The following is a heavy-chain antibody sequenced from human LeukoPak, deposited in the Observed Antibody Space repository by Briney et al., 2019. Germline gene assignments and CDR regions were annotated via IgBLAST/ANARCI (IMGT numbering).Heavy chain of an antibody. D-gene: IGHD2-2*01. Sequence: GASVKVSCKASGGTFSSYAISWVRQAPGQGLEWMGGIIPIFGTANYAQKFQGRVTITADESTSTAYMELSSLRSEDTAVYYCARTDIAVVPAAINTRYYYYGMDVWGQGTTVTVSS. CDR3: ARTDIAVVPAAINTRYYYYGMDV. CDR1: GGTFSSYA. J-gene: IGHJ6*02. CDR2: IIPIFGTA. V-gene: IGHV1-69*01.